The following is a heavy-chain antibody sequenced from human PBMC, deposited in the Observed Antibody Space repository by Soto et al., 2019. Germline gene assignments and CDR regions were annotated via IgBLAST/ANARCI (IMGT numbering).Heavy chain of an antibody. CDR1: GYSFTKYW. J-gene: IGHJ4*02. D-gene: IGHD6-19*01. CDR2: IDPGDSYS. Sequence: PKISCKGSGYSFTKYWISWVRQMPGKGLEWMARIDPGDSYSDYSPPFRGHVTTSIDKSSDTAHLQWTSLKASGGVIYYCARHEDPPGAGACNSWGQGTLVTVSS. V-gene: IGHV5-10-1*01. CDR3: ARHEDPPGAGACNS.